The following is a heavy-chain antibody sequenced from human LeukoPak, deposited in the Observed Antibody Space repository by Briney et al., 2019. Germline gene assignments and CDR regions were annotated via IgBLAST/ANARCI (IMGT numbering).Heavy chain of an antibody. Sequence: GGSLRLSCAASGFTFSSYAMSWVRQAPGKGLEWVSSISGSGDSTYYADSVKGRFTISRDNSKNTSYLQMNSLRAEDTAIYYCAKSPMITVTTGHYEAFDIWGQGTMVTVSS. CDR1: GFTFSSYA. CDR2: ISGSGDST. D-gene: IGHD4-11*01. CDR3: AKSPMITVTTGHYEAFDI. J-gene: IGHJ3*02. V-gene: IGHV3-23*01.